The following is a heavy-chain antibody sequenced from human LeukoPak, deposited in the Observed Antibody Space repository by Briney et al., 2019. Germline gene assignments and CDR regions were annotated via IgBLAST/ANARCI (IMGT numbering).Heavy chain of an antibody. V-gene: IGHV3-7*04. CDR1: GFTFSNYW. J-gene: IGHJ4*02. Sequence: PGGSLRLSCEASGFTFSNYWMSWVRHAPGKGLEWVANINQDGSEKYFVDSVKGRFTISRDNAKNSLYLQMNSLRAEDTAVYYCARAYYYDSRNYYNPTSSFDCWGQGTLVTVAS. D-gene: IGHD3-10*01. CDR2: INQDGSEK. CDR3: ARAYYYDSRNYYNPTSSFDC.